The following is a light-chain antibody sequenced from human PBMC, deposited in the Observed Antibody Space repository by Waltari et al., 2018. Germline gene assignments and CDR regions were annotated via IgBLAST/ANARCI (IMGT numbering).Light chain of an antibody. Sequence: QSALTQPPSASGSPGPSVTIPCTGTSSDVGGYNYVPWYQQHPGKAPKLMIYEVSKRPSGVPDRFSGSKSGNTASLTVSGLQAEDEADYYCSSYAGSNNVVFGGGTKLTVL. CDR1: SSDVGGYNY. CDR3: SSYAGSNNVV. V-gene: IGLV2-8*01. J-gene: IGLJ2*01. CDR2: EVS.